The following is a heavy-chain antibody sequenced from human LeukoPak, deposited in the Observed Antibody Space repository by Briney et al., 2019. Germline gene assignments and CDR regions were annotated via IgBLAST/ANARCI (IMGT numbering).Heavy chain of an antibody. CDR3: ARSAAYYDILTGYSGYYGMDV. Sequence: EPSETLSLTCTVSGGSISSYYWSWIRQPPGKGLEWIGYIYYSGSTNYNPSLKSRVTISVDTSKNQFSLKLSSVTAADTAVYYCARSAAYYDILTGYSGYYGMDVWGQGTTVTVSS. V-gene: IGHV4-59*01. CDR1: GGSISSYY. D-gene: IGHD3-9*01. CDR2: IYYSGST. J-gene: IGHJ6*02.